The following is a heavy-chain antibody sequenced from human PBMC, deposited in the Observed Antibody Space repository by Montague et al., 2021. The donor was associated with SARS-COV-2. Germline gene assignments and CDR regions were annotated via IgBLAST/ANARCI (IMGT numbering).Heavy chain of an antibody. V-gene: IGHV3-23*03. CDR1: GFTFSNSA. CDR3: AKVTYYDILTGSIPFRYYFDY. D-gene: IGHD3-9*01. J-gene: IGHJ4*02. Sequence: SLRLSCAASGFTFSNSAMIWVRQAPGKGLEWVSVIYSGGSSTYYADSVKGRFTISRDNSKNTLYLEMNSLRAEDTAVYYCAKVTYYDILTGSIPFRYYFDYWGQGTLVTVSS. CDR2: IYSGGSST.